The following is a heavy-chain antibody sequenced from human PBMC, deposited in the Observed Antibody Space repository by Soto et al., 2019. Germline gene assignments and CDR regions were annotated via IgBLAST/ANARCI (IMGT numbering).Heavy chain of an antibody. CDR1: GFTFSTYW. V-gene: IGHV3-74*01. J-gene: IGHJ4*02. Sequence: AGSLRLSCAASGFTFSTYWMHWVRQAPGKGLVWVSRINSDGSTTTYADSVKGRFTISRDDAKNTLYLQMNSLRAEDTAVFYCARISAAATSFDYWGQGILVTVSS. CDR3: ARISAAATSFDY. D-gene: IGHD6-13*01. CDR2: INSDGSTT.